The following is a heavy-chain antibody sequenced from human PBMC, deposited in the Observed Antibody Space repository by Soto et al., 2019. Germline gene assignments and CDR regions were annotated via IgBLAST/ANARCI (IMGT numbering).Heavy chain of an antibody. V-gene: IGHV3-23*01. D-gene: IGHD3-10*01. CDR3: ASQPPSLLWFGELLTDAFDI. J-gene: IGHJ3*02. Sequence: GGSLRLSCAASGFTFSNYALNWVRQAPGKGLEWVSGISGSGGSTYHADSVKGRFTISRDNAKNTLYLQMNSLRDEDTAVYYCASQPPSLLWFGELLTDAFDIWGQGTMVTVSS. CDR2: ISGSGGST. CDR1: GFTFSNYA.